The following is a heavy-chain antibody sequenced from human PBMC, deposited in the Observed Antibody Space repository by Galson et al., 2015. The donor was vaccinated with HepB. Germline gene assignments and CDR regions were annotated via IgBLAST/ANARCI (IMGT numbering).Heavy chain of an antibody. D-gene: IGHD3-3*01. Sequence: SLRLSCAASGFTFSNYAMSWVRQAPGKGLEWVSAISGSGDSTYYADSVKGRFPISRDNSKNTLYLQMNSLRAEDTAIYYCAKDRTIDSKYFQYWGQGTLVTVSS. CDR2: ISGSGDST. CDR3: AKDRTIDSKYFQY. V-gene: IGHV3-23*01. J-gene: IGHJ1*01. CDR1: GFTFSNYA.